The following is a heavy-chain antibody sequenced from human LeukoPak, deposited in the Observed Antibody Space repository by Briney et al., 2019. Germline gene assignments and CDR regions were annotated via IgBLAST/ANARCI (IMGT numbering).Heavy chain of an antibody. Sequence: PGGSLRLSCAASGFTVSNNYISWIRQPSGKGLEWIGEINHSGSTNYNPSLKSRVTISVDTSKNQFSLKLSSVTAADTAVYYCTRTVRFLEWLFSQPENSFDYWGQGTLVTVSS. CDR1: GFTVSNNY. CDR3: TRTVRFLEWLFSQPENSFDY. J-gene: IGHJ4*02. CDR2: INHSGST. D-gene: IGHD3-3*01. V-gene: IGHV4-34*01.